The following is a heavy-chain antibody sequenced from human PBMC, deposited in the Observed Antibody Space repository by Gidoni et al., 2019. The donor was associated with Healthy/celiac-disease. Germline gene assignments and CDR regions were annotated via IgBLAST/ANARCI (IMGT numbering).Heavy chain of an antibody. J-gene: IGHJ4*02. V-gene: IGHV4-34*01. D-gene: IGHD2-15*01. CDR1: GGSFSGYY. Sequence: QVQLQQWGAGLLKPSETLSLTCAVYGGSFSGYYWSWIRQPPGKGLEWIGEINHSGSTNYNPSLKSRVTISVDTSKNQFSLKLSSVTAADTAVYYCASGAEGGLDYWGQGTLVTVSS. CDR2: INHSGST. CDR3: ASGAEGGLDY.